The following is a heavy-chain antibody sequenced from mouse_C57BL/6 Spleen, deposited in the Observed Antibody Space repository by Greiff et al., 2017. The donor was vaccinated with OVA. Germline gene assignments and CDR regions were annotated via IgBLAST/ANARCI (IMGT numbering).Heavy chain of an antibody. Sequence: EVQLVESGGGLVKPGGSLKLSCAASGFTFSSYAMSWVRQTPEKRLEWVATISDGGSYTYYPDNVKGRFTISRDNAKNNLYLQMSHLKSEDTAMYYCATFYYGSSYEYFDVWGTGTTVTVSS. D-gene: IGHD1-1*01. CDR1: GFTFSSYA. CDR2: ISDGGSYT. V-gene: IGHV5-4*01. CDR3: ATFYYGSSYEYFDV. J-gene: IGHJ1*03.